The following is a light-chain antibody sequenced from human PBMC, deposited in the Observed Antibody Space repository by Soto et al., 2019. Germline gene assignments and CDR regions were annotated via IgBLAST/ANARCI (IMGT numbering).Light chain of an antibody. J-gene: IGKJ3*01. Sequence: DIQLTQSPSFLSASVGDRVTITCRASQDISRYLAWYQQKAGKAPKLLIYAASTLQKGVPSRFSGSGSGTEFTLTISSLQPDDFATYYCQKLNTYPLSTFGPGTEVDI. CDR3: QKLNTYPLST. CDR2: AAS. V-gene: IGKV1-9*01. CDR1: QDISRY.